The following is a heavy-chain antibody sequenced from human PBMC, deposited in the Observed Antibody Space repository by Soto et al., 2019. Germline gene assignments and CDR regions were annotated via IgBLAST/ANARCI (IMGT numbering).Heavy chain of an antibody. CDR2: LSNSGGTT. CDR3: ATFEGGATGTYGLDV. Sequence: VQLLESGGGLVQPGGSLGLSCAGSGFTFGNYAMSWVRQAPGKGLEWVSVLSNSGGTTYYADSVKGRFTISRDNFKNILYLQLESLRAEDTAISYCATFEGGATGTYGLDVWGQGTTVTVSS. J-gene: IGHJ6*02. V-gene: IGHV3-23*01. CDR1: GFTFGNYA. D-gene: IGHD3-10*01.